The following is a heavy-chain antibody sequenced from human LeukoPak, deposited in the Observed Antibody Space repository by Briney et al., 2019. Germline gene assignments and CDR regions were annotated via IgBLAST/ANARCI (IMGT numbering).Heavy chain of an antibody. CDR3: ASNAYCGGDCYFGYFDY. J-gene: IGHJ4*02. V-gene: IGHV3-48*02. CDR2: ISSSSSTI. D-gene: IGHD2-21*02. Sequence: PGGSLRLSCAASGFTFSSYSMNWVRQAPGKGLEWVSYISSSSSTIYYADSVKGRFTISRDNAKNSLYLQMNSLRDEDTAVYYCASNAYCGGDCYFGYFDYWGQGTLVTVSS. CDR1: GFTFSSYS.